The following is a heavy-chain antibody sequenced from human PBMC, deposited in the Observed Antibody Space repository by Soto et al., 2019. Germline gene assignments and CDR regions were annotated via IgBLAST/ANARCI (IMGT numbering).Heavy chain of an antibody. V-gene: IGHV1-69*01. D-gene: IGHD3-3*01. CDR2: IIPIFGTV. CDR3: AFDFWSGYYTPRKFDP. J-gene: IGHJ5*02. Sequence: QVQLLQSGAEVKKPGSSVKVSCKASGVTFSSYAISWVRQAPGQGLEWMGGIIPIFGTVNYAQKFQGRVTITADESTSTVYMELISLRSEDTAVYHCAFDFWSGYYTPRKFDPRGQGTLVTVSS. CDR1: GVTFSSYA.